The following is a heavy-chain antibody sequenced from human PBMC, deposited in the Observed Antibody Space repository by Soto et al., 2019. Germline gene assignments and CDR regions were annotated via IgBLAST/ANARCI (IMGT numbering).Heavy chain of an antibody. V-gene: IGHV5-51*01. CDR2: IYPGDSDT. D-gene: IGHD2-2*01. J-gene: IGHJ4*02. CDR3: VRRPGCSTTTCYRELDY. Sequence: GESLKISCQGTGYRFSGSWIGWVRQMPGKGLEWMGVIYPGDSDTIYSPSFQGQVTLSADKSISTAYLQWRSLQASDTAMYYCVRRPGCSTTTCYRELDYWGQGTLVTVSS. CDR1: GYRFSGSW.